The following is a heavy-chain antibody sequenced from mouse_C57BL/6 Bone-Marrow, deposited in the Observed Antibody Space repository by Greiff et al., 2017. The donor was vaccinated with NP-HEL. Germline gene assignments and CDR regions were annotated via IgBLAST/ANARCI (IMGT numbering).Heavy chain of an antibody. CDR2: ISYDGSN. CDR1: GYSITSGYY. Sequence: EVQLQQSGPGLVKPSQSLSLTCSVTGYSITSGYYWNWIRQFPGNKLEWMGYISYDGSNNYNPSLKNRISITRDTSKNQFFLKLNSVTTEDTATYYCARSLYYGSSYVWGQGTTLTVSS. V-gene: IGHV3-6*01. J-gene: IGHJ2*01. D-gene: IGHD1-1*01. CDR3: ARSLYYGSSYV.